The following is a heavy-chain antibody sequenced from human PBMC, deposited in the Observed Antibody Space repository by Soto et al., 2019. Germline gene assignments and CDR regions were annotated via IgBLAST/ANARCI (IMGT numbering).Heavy chain of an antibody. V-gene: IGHV4-30-4*01. Sequence: QVQLQESGPGLVKPSQTLSLTCTVSGGSISSGDYYWSWIRQPPGKGLEWIGYIYYSGSTNYNPSLKSRVTISVDTSKNQFSLKLSSVTAADTAVYYCARVRSCSSTSCYTSYYYGMDVWGQGTTVTVSS. D-gene: IGHD2-2*02. CDR3: ARVRSCSSTSCYTSYYYGMDV. CDR2: IYYSGST. J-gene: IGHJ6*02. CDR1: GGSISSGDYY.